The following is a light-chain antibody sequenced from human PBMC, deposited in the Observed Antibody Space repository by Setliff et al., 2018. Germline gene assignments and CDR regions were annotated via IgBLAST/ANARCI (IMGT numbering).Light chain of an antibody. V-gene: IGLV2-14*02. CDR3: SAYTSSSTYV. Sequence: QSALTQPASVSGSPGQSITISCAGTSSDVGSYHLVSWYQQHPGKAPKLMIYEVNNRPSGVSNRFSGSKSGNTASLTISGLQAEDEADYYCSAYTSSSTYVFGTGTKVTVL. J-gene: IGLJ1*01. CDR1: SSDVGSYHL. CDR2: EVN.